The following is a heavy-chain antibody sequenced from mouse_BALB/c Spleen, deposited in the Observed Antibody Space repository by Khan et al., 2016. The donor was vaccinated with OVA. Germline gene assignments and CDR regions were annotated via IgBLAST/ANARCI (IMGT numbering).Heavy chain of an antibody. Sequence: VQLQQSGPELVKPGASVKISCKTAGYTLTEYTMHWVKQSHGKSLEWIGGINPNNGGSNYNQKFKGKATLTVDKSSSPAYMELRSLTSDDSAVCYCARRCGWGFAYWGQGTPVTVSA. CDR3: ARRCGWGFAY. J-gene: IGHJ3*01. CDR2: INPNNGGS. CDR1: GYTLTEYT. V-gene: IGHV1-18*01. D-gene: IGHD1-2*01.